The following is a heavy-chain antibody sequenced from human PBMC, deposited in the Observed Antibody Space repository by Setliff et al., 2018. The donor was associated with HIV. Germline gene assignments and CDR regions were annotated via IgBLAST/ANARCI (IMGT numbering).Heavy chain of an antibody. CDR1: GGTFSSYA. Sequence: GASVKVSCKASGGTFSSYAISWVRQAPGQGLEWMGGIIPIFGTANYAQKFQGRVTITTDESTSTAYMELSSLRSEDTAVYYCARDRPPSPGSLISLDAFDIWGQGTMVTVS. V-gene: IGHV1-69*05. D-gene: IGHD6-6*01. CDR2: IIPIFGTA. CDR3: ARDRPPSPGSLISLDAFDI. J-gene: IGHJ3*02.